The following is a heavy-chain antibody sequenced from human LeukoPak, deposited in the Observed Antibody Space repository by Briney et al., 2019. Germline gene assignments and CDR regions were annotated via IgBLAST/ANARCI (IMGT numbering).Heavy chain of an antibody. J-gene: IGHJ4*02. D-gene: IGHD6-13*01. CDR2: IYHSGST. Sequence: PSETLSLTCAVSGGSISSGGYSWSWIRQAPGKGLEWIGYIYHSGSTYYNPSLKSRVTISVDRSKNQFSLKLSSVTAADTAVYYCARVRIAAAGTGVGYFDYWGQGTLVTVSS. CDR3: ARVRIAAAGTGVGYFDY. V-gene: IGHV4-30-2*01. CDR1: GGSISSGGYS.